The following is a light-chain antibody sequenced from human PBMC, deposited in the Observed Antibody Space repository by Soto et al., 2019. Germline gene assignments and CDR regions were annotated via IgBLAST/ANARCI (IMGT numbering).Light chain of an antibody. CDR2: GAS. CDR3: QQYGSSPLT. V-gene: IGKV3-20*01. J-gene: IGKJ4*01. CDR1: QSVSSSY. Sequence: EIVLTQSPGTLSLSPGERATLSCRASQSVSSSYLAWYQQKPGQAPRLLIYGASSRATGIPDRFSGSGSGKDFPLTITRLVPEDFAVYDCQQYGSSPLTFGGGTKVEI.